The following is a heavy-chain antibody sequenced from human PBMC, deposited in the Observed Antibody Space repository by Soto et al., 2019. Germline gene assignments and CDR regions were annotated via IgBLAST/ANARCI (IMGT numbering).Heavy chain of an antibody. D-gene: IGHD6-19*01. Sequence: QVQLVQSGAEVKKPGSSVKVSCKASGGTFSSYAISWVRQAPGQGIEWMGGIIPIFGEPNYAQKFQGRVTITADESTSTAYMELSSLRSEDTDVYYCASCSSSGYYRGLDYWGQGTLVTVSS. V-gene: IGHV1-69*12. CDR1: GGTFSSYA. J-gene: IGHJ4*02. CDR2: IIPIFGEP. CDR3: ASCSSSGYYRGLDY.